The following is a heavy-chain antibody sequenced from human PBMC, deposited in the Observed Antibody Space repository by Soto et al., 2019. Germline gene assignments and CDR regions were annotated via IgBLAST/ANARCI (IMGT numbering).Heavy chain of an antibody. CDR2: IKQDGSEK. CDR1: GFTFSGYW. J-gene: IGHJ3*02. D-gene: IGHD1-26*01. Sequence: GGSLRLSCVASGFTFSGYWMSWVRQAPGKGLEWVANIKQDGSEKYYVDSVKGRFTISRDNAKNSLYLQMNSLKTDDTAVYYCARGGRRSGNYADAFDIWGQGTMV. CDR3: ARGGRRSGNYADAFDI. V-gene: IGHV3-7*03.